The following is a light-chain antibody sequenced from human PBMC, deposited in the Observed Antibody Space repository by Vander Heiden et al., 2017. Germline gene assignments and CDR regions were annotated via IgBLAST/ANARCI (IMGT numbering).Light chain of an antibody. CDR2: GTS. CDR3: QSYDSSLSGWV. CDR1: SSNIGAGYD. Sequence: QSVLTQPPSVSGAPGQRVTISCTGSSSNIGAGYDVHWSQQLPGTAPKLLIYGTSNRPSGVPDRFSGSKSGTSATLAITGLQAEDEADYYCQSYDSSLSGWVFGGGTKLTVL. V-gene: IGLV1-40*01. J-gene: IGLJ3*02.